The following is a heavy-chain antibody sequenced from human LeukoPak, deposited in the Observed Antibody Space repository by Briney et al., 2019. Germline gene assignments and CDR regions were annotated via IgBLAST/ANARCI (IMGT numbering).Heavy chain of an antibody. J-gene: IGHJ3*02. Sequence: SVKVSCKASGGTFSSYAISWVRQAPGQGLEWMGGIIPIFGTANYAQKFQGRVTITADESTSTAYMELSSLRSEDTAVYYCARGGVYYYDSSGYYNAFDIRGQGTMVTVSS. D-gene: IGHD3-22*01. CDR1: GGTFSSYA. CDR3: ARGGVYYYDSSGYYNAFDI. V-gene: IGHV1-69*13. CDR2: IIPIFGTA.